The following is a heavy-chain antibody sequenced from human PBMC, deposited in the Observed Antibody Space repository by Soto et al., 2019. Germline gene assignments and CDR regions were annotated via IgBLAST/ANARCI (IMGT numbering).Heavy chain of an antibody. V-gene: IGHV1-18*01. D-gene: IGHD2-2*01. CDR3: ARDGYDCISTSCFNWFDP. CDR2: ISAYNGNT. Sequence: ASVKVSCKASGYTFTSYGISWVRQAPGQGLEWMGWISAYNGNTNYAQKLQGRVTMTTDTSTSTAYMELRSLRSDDTAVYYCARDGYDCISTSCFNWFDPWGQGTLVTVSP. J-gene: IGHJ5*02. CDR1: GYTFTSYG.